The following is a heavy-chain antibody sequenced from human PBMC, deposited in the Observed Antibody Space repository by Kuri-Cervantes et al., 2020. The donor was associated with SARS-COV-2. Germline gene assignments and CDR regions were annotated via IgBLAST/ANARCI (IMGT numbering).Heavy chain of an antibody. J-gene: IGHJ4*02. CDR2: INISGII. CDR1: GFTFSTYE. D-gene: IGHD2-15*01. CDR3: ASEVVAATYGQALDY. Sequence: GESLKISCAASGFTFSTYEMNWVRQAPGKGLEWVSYINISGIIYSADSVKGRFTISRDNAKNSLYLQMNSLRAEDTAVYYCASEVVAATYGQALDYWGQGTLVTVSS. V-gene: IGHV3-48*03.